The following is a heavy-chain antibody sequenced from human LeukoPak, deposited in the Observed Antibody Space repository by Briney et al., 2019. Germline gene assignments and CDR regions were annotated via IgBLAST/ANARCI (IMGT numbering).Heavy chain of an antibody. CDR1: GYRFTSYG. CDR3: ARGSGYYTAFDY. J-gene: IGHJ4*02. V-gene: IGHV1-18*01. Sequence: APVKVSCKASGYRFTSYGISWVRQAPGQGFQWMGWISAYNGNTNFAQKFQGRVTMTTDTSTSTPYMELRSLRSDDTAVYYCARGSGYYTAFDYWGQGTLVTVSS. D-gene: IGHD3-3*01. CDR2: ISAYNGNT.